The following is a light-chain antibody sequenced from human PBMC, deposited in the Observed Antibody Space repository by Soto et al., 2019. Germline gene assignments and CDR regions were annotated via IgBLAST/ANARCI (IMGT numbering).Light chain of an antibody. CDR2: GAS. Sequence: EIVLTQSPGTLSLSPGERATLSCRASQSVSSSYLAWYQQKPGQAPRLLIYGASSRATGIPDRFSGSGSGTDFTLTISRLEPDDCAVYYCQQYGSSPPYTFGQGTKLDI. CDR1: QSVSSSY. V-gene: IGKV3-20*01. CDR3: QQYGSSPPYT. J-gene: IGKJ2*01.